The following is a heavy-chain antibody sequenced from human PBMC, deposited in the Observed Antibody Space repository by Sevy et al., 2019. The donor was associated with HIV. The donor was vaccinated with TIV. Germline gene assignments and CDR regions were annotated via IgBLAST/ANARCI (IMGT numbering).Heavy chain of an antibody. Sequence: GGSLRLSCAASAFPFSSYAMSWVRQAPGKGLEWVSTLIGGGSRTYYADSVTGRFIISRDNSRNTLYLQMNSLRAEDTAIYYCAKRRVQSGLSGGGANYGMDVCGRGTTVTVSS. J-gene: IGHJ6*02. D-gene: IGHD2-8*02. V-gene: IGHV3-23*01. CDR3: AKRRVQSGLSGGGANYGMDV. CDR1: AFPFSSYA. CDR2: LIGGGSRT.